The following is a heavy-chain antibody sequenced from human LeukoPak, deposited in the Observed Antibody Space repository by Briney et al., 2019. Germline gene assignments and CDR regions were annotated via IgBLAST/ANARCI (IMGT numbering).Heavy chain of an antibody. J-gene: IGHJ5*02. V-gene: IGHV4-34*01. CDR2: INHSGST. CDR1: GGSFSGYY. CDR3: ARGGWFDP. Sequence: SETLSLTCAVYGGSFSGYYWSWIRQPPGKGLEWIGEINHSGSTNYNPSLKSRVTISVDTSKNQFSLKLSSVTAADTAVYYCARGGWFDPWGQGTLITVSS.